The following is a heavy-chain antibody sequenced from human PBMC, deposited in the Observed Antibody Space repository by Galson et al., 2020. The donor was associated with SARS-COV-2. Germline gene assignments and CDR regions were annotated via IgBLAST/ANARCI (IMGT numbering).Heavy chain of an antibody. D-gene: IGHD3-22*01. CDR1: GFTFSSHA. CDR2: ISYDGSNK. Sequence: GGSLRLSCAASGFTFSSHAIHWVRQAPVKGLEWVAVISYDGSNKYYADSVKGRFTISRDNSKNTLYLQMNSLRAEDTAVYYCASEPYYDSSGYFHWGQGTLVTVSS. CDR3: ASEPYYDSSGYFH. J-gene: IGHJ4*02. V-gene: IGHV3-30*19.